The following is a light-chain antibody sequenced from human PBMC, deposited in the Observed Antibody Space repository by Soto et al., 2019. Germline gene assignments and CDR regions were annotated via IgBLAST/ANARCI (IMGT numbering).Light chain of an antibody. CDR1: QSLSSNF. Sequence: ENVLTQSPGTLSLSPGERATLSCRASQSLSSNFLASYQRKPGQAPRLLIFDTSSRASGVPDRFSGSGSGTDFTLTINRLEPEDFAVYYCQQYDTSPGTFGHGTKV. CDR2: DTS. V-gene: IGKV3-20*01. CDR3: QQYDTSPGT. J-gene: IGKJ1*01.